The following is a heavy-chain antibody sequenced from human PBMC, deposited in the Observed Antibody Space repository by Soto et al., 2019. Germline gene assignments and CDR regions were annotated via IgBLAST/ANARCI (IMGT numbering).Heavy chain of an antibody. V-gene: IGHV4-34*01. Sequence: PSQTLSLTCAVYGGSFSDYYWSCIRQPTGKGLEWIGEINHSGSTNYNPSLKSRVTISVDTSKNQFSLKLSSVTAADTAVYYCAREVWGSGRIRFDPWGQGTLVTVSP. CDR2: INHSGST. J-gene: IGHJ5*02. D-gene: IGHD3-10*01. CDR3: AREVWGSGRIRFDP. CDR1: GGSFSDYY.